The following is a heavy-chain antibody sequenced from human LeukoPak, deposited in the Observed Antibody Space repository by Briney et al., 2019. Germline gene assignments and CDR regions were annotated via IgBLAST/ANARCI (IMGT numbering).Heavy chain of an antibody. CDR1: GFTFDDYA. V-gene: IGHV3-9*01. D-gene: IGHD3-10*01. CDR3: AKVNRELGEAFDI. Sequence: PGRSLRLSCAASGFTFDDYAMHWVRQAPGKGVEWVSGISWNSGSIGYADSVKGRFTISRDNAKNSLYLQMNSLRAEDTALYYCAKVNRELGEAFDIWGQGTMVTVSS. J-gene: IGHJ3*02. CDR2: ISWNSGSI.